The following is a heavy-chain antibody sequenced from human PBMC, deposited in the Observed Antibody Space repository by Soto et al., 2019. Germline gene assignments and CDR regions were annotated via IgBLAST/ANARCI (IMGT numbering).Heavy chain of an antibody. CDR3: ARDRGWTLFDY. Sequence: GSLRLSCAASGFTFSSYWMYWVRQAPGKGLVWVSRTNSDGSDTSYADSVKGRFTISRDNAKNTLYLQMNSLRAEDTAVYYCARDRGWTLFDYWGQGTRVTVSS. CDR1: GFTFSSYW. CDR2: TNSDGSDT. J-gene: IGHJ4*02. V-gene: IGHV3-74*01. D-gene: IGHD6-19*01.